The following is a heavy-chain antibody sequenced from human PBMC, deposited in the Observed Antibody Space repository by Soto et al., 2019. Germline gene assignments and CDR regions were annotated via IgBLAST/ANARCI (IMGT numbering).Heavy chain of an antibody. CDR3: ARAHYDYVWGSYPQGFDY. V-gene: IGHV4-34*01. CDR1: GGSFSGYY. D-gene: IGHD3-16*02. Sequence: SETLSLTCAVYGGSFSGYYWSWIRQPPGKGLEWIGEINHSGSTNYNPSLKSRVTISVDTSKNQFSLKLSSVTAADTAVYYCARAHYDYVWGSYPQGFDYWGQGTLVTVSS. CDR2: INHSGST. J-gene: IGHJ4*02.